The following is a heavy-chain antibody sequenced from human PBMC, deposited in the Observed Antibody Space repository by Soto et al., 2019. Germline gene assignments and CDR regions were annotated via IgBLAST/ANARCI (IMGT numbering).Heavy chain of an antibody. CDR2: IFYSGDT. CDR3: ARVGSSGWSPDY. V-gene: IGHV4-59*11. Sequence: SETLSLTCTVSGGSISGHYWTWIRQPPGKGLEWIGYIFYSGDTNYNPSLRSRVTISVDTSKNQFSLKLSSVTTADTAMYYCARVGSSGWSPDYWGQGTLVTVS. CDR1: GGSISGHY. D-gene: IGHD6-19*01. J-gene: IGHJ4*02.